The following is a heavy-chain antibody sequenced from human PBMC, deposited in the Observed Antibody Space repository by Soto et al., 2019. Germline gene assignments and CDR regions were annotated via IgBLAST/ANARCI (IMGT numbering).Heavy chain of an antibody. CDR3: ATGGLFSS. CDR1: GEYFSANY. V-gene: IGHV4-34*01. D-gene: IGHD3-3*01. Sequence: QVQLQQWGAGLLKPSETLSLTCDISGEYFSANYWSWIRQTPGKGLEWLGEINHAGTTDYNPSVEDRISISADASSNQFSLKLTSVTGMDTAVYYFATGGLFSSWGQGTLVTFSS. J-gene: IGHJ5*02. CDR2: INHAGTT.